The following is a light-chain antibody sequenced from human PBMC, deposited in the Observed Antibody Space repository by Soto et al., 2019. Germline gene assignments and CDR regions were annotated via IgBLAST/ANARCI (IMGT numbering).Light chain of an antibody. CDR1: QSISSY. V-gene: IGKV1-39*01. J-gene: IGKJ2*01. CDR2: AAS. Sequence: DIQMTQSPSSLSASVGDRVTITCRASQSISSYLNWYQQKPGKAPKLLIYAASSLQSGVPSRFSGHGSGTDFTLTISSLQPEDFATYYCQQSYSTLLYTFGQGTKLEIK. CDR3: QQSYSTLLYT.